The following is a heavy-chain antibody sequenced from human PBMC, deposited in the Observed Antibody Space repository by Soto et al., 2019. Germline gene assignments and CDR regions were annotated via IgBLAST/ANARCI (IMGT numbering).Heavy chain of an antibody. CDR2: ISGSGGST. Sequence: GGSLRLSCAASGVTFSSYAMSWVRQAPGKGLEWVSAISGSGGSTYYADSVKGRFTISRDNSKNTLYLQMNSLRAEDTAVYYCAKGRHALKGNFDYWGQGTLVTGSS. CDR1: GVTFSSYA. CDR3: AKGRHALKGNFDY. V-gene: IGHV3-23*01. J-gene: IGHJ4*02.